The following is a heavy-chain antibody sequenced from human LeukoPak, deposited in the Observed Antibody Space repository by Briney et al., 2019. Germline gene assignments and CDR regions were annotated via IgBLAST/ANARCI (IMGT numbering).Heavy chain of an antibody. CDR2: INAGNGNT. CDR1: GYTFTSYS. D-gene: IGHD3-22*01. Sequence: ASVKVSCKASGYTFTSYSMHWVRQAPGQRLEWMGWINAGNGNTKYSQKFQGRVTITRDTSASTAYMELSSLRSEDTAVYYCARGLAEHYYDSSGYWGQGTLVTVSS. CDR3: ARGLAEHYYDSSGY. V-gene: IGHV1-3*01. J-gene: IGHJ4*02.